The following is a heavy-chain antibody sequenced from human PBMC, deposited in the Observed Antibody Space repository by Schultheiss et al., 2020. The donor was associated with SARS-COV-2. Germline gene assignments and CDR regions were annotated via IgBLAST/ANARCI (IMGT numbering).Heavy chain of an antibody. J-gene: IGHJ1*01. Sequence: SETLSLTCTVSGGSISSYYWSWIRQPPGKGLEWIGYIYYSGSTNYNPSLKSRVTISVDTSKNQFSLKLSSVTAADTAVYYCARALAAAGTEGLNFQHWGQGTLVTVSS. D-gene: IGHD6-13*01. CDR2: IYYSGST. CDR3: ARALAAAGTEGLNFQH. V-gene: IGHV4-59*01. CDR1: GGSISSYY.